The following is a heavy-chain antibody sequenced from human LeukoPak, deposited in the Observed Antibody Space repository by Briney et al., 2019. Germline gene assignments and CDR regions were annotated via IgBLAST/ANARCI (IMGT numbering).Heavy chain of an antibody. D-gene: IGHD3-22*01. J-gene: IGHJ4*02. CDR3: ARHDGSAYNLGY. Sequence: SSETLSLTCTVSGDSISSYYWSWIRQPPGKGLEWIGYIYYSGNTNYNPSLKSRVTISVDTSKNQFYSVTAADTAVYYCARHDGSAYNLGYWGQGTLVTVSS. V-gene: IGHV4-59*08. CDR1: GDSISSYY. CDR2: IYYSGNT.